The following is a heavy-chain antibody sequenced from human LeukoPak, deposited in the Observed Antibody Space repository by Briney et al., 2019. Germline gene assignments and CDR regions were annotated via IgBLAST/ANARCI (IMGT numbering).Heavy chain of an antibody. CDR2: ISSGSTII. Sequence: GGSLRLSCAASGFTFSNYNMNWVRQAPGKGLEWVSYISSGSTIIYYADSVKGRFTISRDNAKNSLYLQMNSLRAEDTAVFYCARDGSGYAIDYWGQGTLVTVSS. J-gene: IGHJ4*01. V-gene: IGHV3-48*01. CDR1: GFTFSNYN. CDR3: ARDGSGYAIDY. D-gene: IGHD5-12*01.